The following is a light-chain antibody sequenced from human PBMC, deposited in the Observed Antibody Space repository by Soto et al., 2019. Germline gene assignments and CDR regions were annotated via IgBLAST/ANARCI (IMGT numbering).Light chain of an antibody. Sequence: DIQMTQSPSSLSASVGDRVTLTCRASQGISNYLAWYQQKPGKVPKLLIYAASTLQSGVPSRFSGSGSGTDFTLTISSLQPEDVATYSCQKYNSAPPETFGPGTKVDMK. CDR3: QKYNSAPPET. J-gene: IGKJ3*01. CDR1: QGISNY. V-gene: IGKV1-27*01. CDR2: AAS.